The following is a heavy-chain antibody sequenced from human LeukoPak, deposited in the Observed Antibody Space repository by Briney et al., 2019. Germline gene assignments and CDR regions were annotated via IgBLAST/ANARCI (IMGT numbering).Heavy chain of an antibody. D-gene: IGHD1-26*01. J-gene: IGHJ5*02. V-gene: IGHV4-34*01. CDR1: GGSFSGYY. CDR2: INHSGST. CDR3: ASSGSYDDWFDP. Sequence: SETLSLTCAVYGGSFSGYYWSWIRQPPGKGLEWIGEINHSGSTYYNPSLKSRVTISVDRSKNQFSLKLSFVTAADTAVYYCASSGSYDDWFDPWGQGTLVTVSS.